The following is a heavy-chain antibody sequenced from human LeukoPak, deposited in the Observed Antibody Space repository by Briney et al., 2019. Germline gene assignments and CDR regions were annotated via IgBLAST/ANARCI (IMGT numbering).Heavy chain of an antibody. CDR2: IKQDGSEK. D-gene: IGHD3-3*01. J-gene: IGHJ4*02. CDR1: GFTFSSYW. V-gene: IGHV3-7*01. CDR3: ARDIDTIFGVAIDY. Sequence: GGSLXLSCAASGFTFSSYWMSWVRQAPGKGLEWVANIKQDGSEKYYVDSVKGRFTISRDNAKNSLYLQMNSLRAEDTAVYYCARDIDTIFGVAIDYWGQGTLVTVSS.